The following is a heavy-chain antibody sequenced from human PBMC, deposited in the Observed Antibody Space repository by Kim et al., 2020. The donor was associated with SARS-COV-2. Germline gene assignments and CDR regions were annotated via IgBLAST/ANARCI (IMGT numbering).Heavy chain of an antibody. Sequence: ASVKVSCKASGYTFTGYYMHWVRQAPGQGLEWMGWINPNSGGTNYAQKFQGRVTMTRDTSISTAYMELSRLRSDDTAVYYCAREDIVVVVAATASGAFDIWGQGTMVTVSS. D-gene: IGHD2-15*01. CDR2: INPNSGGT. CDR3: AREDIVVVVAATASGAFDI. J-gene: IGHJ3*02. V-gene: IGHV1-2*02. CDR1: GYTFTGYY.